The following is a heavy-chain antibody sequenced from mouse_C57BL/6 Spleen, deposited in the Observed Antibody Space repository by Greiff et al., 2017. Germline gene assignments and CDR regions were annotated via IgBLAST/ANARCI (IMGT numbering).Heavy chain of an antibody. J-gene: IGHJ1*03. CDR1: GFNIKDYY. V-gene: IGHV14-2*01. CDR3: ARNYGSSYGYFDV. D-gene: IGHD1-1*01. CDR2: IDPEDGDT. Sequence: VHVKQSGAELVKPGASVKLSCTASGFNIKDYYMHWVKQRTEQGLEWIGRIDPEDGDTKYAPKFQGKATITADTSSNTAYLQLSSLTSEDTAVYYCARNYGSSYGYFDVWGTGTTVTVSS.